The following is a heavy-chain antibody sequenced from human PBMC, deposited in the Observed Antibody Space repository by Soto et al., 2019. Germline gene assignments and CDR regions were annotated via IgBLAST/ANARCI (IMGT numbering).Heavy chain of an antibody. Sequence: QVQLQESGPGLVKPSETLSLTCTVSGGSVSSGSYYWSWIRQPPGKGLEWIGYIYYSGSTNYNPSLKSRVTISVDTSKNQFSLKLSSVTAADTAVYYCARGPRSGASSYWGRGTLVTVSS. D-gene: IGHD3-3*01. CDR3: ARGPRSGASSY. CDR2: IYYSGST. CDR1: GGSVSSGSYY. V-gene: IGHV4-61*01. J-gene: IGHJ4*02.